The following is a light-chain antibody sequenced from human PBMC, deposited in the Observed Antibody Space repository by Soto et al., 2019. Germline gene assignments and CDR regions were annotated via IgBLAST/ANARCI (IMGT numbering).Light chain of an antibody. Sequence: DMPVTRSPSSLSASVGDAVSITCRASQSISSYLNWYQQKPGKAPKLLIYAASNLQSGVPSRFSGSGSGTDFTLTISSLQPEDFAPYYCQELKSHLRTFGLRTKADIK. CDR1: QSISSY. CDR2: AAS. V-gene: IGKV1-39*01. CDR3: QELKSHLRT. J-gene: IGKJ1*01.